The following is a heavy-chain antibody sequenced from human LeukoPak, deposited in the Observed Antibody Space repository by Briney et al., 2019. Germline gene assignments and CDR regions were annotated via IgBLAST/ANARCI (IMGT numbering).Heavy chain of an antibody. Sequence: SVKVSCKASGGTFSSYAISWVRQAPGQGLEWMGGIIPIFGTANYAQKFQGRVTISADESTSTAYMELSSLRSEDTAVYYCARGRDSGWYDWFDPWGQGTLVTVSS. CDR3: ARGRDSGWYDWFDP. V-gene: IGHV1-69*01. J-gene: IGHJ5*02. CDR2: IIPIFGTA. D-gene: IGHD6-19*01. CDR1: GGTFSSYA.